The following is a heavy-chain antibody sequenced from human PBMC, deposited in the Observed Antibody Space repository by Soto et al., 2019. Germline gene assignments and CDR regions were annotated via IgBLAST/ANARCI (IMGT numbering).Heavy chain of an antibody. CDR2: IYYSGST. D-gene: IGHD2-2*01. Sequence: KPSETLSLTCTVSGGSISSYYWSWIRQPPGKGLEWIGYIYYSGSTNYNPSLKSRVTISVDTSKNQFSLKLSSVTAADTAVYYCARGSYCSSTSCYSLYYYYYYGMDVWGQGTTVTVSS. J-gene: IGHJ6*02. CDR3: ARGSYCSSTSCYSLYYYYYYGMDV. CDR1: GGSISSYY. V-gene: IGHV4-59*01.